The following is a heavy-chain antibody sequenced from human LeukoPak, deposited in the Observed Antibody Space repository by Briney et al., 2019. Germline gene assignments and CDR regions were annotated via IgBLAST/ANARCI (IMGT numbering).Heavy chain of an antibody. CDR1: GGSFSGYY. CDR2: INHSGST. V-gene: IGHV4-34*01. D-gene: IGHD6-6*01. Sequence: SETLSLTCAVYGGSFSGYYWSWIRQPPGKGLEWIGEINHSGSTNYNPSLKRRVTISVDTSKNQFSLKLSSVTAADTAVYYCARVSRSSSREDYWGQGTLVTVPS. CDR3: ARVSRSSSREDY. J-gene: IGHJ4*02.